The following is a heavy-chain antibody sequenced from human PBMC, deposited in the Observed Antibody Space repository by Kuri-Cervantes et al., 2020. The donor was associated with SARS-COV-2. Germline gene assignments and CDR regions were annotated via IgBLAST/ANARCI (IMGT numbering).Heavy chain of an antibody. CDR1: ELTFDAYA. D-gene: IGHD6-13*01. CDR2: ISWNSGSI. Sequence: SLKISCAASELTFDAYAMHWVRQAPGKGLEWVSGISWNSGSIGYADSVKGRFTIPRDNAKNFLYLQMNSLRAEDMALYYYAKGIAAAGVGAFDIWGQGTMVTVSS. V-gene: IGHV3-9*03. J-gene: IGHJ3*02. CDR3: AKGIAAAGVGAFDI.